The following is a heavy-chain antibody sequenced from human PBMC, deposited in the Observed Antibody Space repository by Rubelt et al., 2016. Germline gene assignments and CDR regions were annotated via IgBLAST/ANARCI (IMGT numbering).Heavy chain of an antibody. J-gene: IGHJ4*02. Sequence: EVQLLESGGGLVQPGGSLRLACAASGFTFSKYAMSWVRQAPGKGLEWVSAISGSADSTYYADSVKGRFTISRDNTKNSLYRQKNSLRGEDSAVDYCAKRSGTWGRADWGQGTLVTVSS. D-gene: IGHD3-16*01. V-gene: IGHV3-23*01. CDR3: AKRSGTWGRAD. CDR2: ISGSADST. CDR1: GFTFSKYA.